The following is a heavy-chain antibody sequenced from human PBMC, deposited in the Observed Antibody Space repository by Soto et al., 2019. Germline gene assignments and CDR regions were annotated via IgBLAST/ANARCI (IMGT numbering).Heavy chain of an antibody. CDR3: ARDGVLLWFGELLAHYYYMDV. J-gene: IGHJ6*03. V-gene: IGHV1-18*01. Sequence: QVQLVQSGAEVKKPGASVKVSCKASGYTFTSYGISWVRQAPGQGLEWMGWISAYNGNTNYAQKLQGRVTMTTDTSTSTAYMELRSLRSDDTAVDYCARDGVLLWFGELLAHYYYMDVWGKGTTVTVSS. D-gene: IGHD3-10*01. CDR2: ISAYNGNT. CDR1: GYTFTSYG.